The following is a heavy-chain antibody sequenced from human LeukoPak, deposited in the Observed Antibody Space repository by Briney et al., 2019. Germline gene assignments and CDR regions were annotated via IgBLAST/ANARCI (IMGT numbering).Heavy chain of an antibody. J-gene: IGHJ4*02. Sequence: PSETLSLTCAVYGGSFSDNYWTWIRQPPGKGLEWIGEIYHSGRNKYNPSLKSRVTISVDTSKNQFSLKLSSVTAADTAVYYCARVGYCSGGSCYFTWDYWGQGTLGTVSS. CDR1: GGSFSDNY. CDR3: ARVGYCSGGSCYFTWDY. V-gene: IGHV4-34*01. D-gene: IGHD2-15*01. CDR2: IYHSGRN.